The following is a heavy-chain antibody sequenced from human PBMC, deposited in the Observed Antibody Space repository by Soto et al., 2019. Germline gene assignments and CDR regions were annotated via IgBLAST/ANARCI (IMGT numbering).Heavy chain of an antibody. V-gene: IGHV3-23*01. J-gene: IGHJ5*02. CDR3: AKDPNRNSA. CDR2: IISGGAT. Sequence: EVQVLESGGGLVQPGGSLRLSCAASGFTLSTYTMRWVRQAPGKGPEWVSGIISGGATYYADSVQGRFTISRDNSKNTLDLQMTSLSAEETAVYYCAKDPNRNSAWGQGTLVTVSS. CDR1: GFTLSTYT.